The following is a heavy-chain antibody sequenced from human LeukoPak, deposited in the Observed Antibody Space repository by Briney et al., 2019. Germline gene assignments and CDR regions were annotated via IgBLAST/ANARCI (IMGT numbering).Heavy chain of an antibody. J-gene: IGHJ4*02. D-gene: IGHD2-2*01. CDR1: GFTFSNYA. V-gene: IGHV3-23*01. CDR3: AKDQYCTSTSCYVGY. Sequence: GGSLRLSCAASGFTFSNYAMSWVRQASGKGLEWVSGINVSGGSTFYADSVRGRFTISRDNSKNTLYLQMNSLRAEDTAVYYCAKDQYCTSTSCYVGYWGQGTLVTVSS. CDR2: INVSGGST.